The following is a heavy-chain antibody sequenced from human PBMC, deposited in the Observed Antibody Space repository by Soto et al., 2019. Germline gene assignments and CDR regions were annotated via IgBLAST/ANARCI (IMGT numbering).Heavy chain of an antibody. CDR2: INTYNGKT. CDR1: GYTFTNYG. CDR3: ARAQTHTESDY. V-gene: IGHV1-18*01. J-gene: IGHJ4*02. D-gene: IGHD5-18*01. Sequence: QVQLVQSGAEVKKPGASVKVSCKASGYTFTNYGLTWVRQAPGQGLEWMGWINTYNGKTNSAQRLQGRVTMTTDTSTNTAYMDLRSLTSDDTAVYYCARAQTHTESDYWGQGTLVTVSS.